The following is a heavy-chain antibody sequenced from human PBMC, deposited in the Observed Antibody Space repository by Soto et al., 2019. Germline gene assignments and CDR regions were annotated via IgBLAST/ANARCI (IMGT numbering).Heavy chain of an antibody. Sequence: GASVKVSCKASGYTFTSYGISWVRQAPGQGLEWMGWISAYNGNTNYAQKLQGRVTMTTDTSTSTAYMELRSLRSDDTAVYYCARVGFIVGATILLRWFDPRGQGTLVTVPQ. CDR2: ISAYNGNT. J-gene: IGHJ5*02. CDR1: GYTFTSYG. CDR3: ARVGFIVGATILLRWFDP. V-gene: IGHV1-18*01. D-gene: IGHD1-26*01.